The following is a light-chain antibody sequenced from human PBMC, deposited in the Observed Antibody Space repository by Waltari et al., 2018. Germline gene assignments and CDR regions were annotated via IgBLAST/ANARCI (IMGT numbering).Light chain of an antibody. J-gene: IGKJ4*01. CDR2: RAS. CDR3: QQYDISPLT. CDR1: RSGRTTY. Sequence: RGSRSGRTTYVAWEQHKPGQAPARLIYRASSRTARIPGSVSGSGSGTDFSLTVSSLEPEDFAVYYCQQYDISPLTFGGGTKVEIK. V-gene: IGKV3-20*01.